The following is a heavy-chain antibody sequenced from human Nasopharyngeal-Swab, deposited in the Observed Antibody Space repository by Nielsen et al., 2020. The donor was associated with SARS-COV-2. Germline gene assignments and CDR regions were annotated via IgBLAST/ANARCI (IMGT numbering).Heavy chain of an antibody. CDR2: IVVGSGNT. D-gene: IGHD3-9*01. CDR3: AVAYYDILTGLDYYYYYGMDV. V-gene: IGHV1-58*02. Sequence: SVKVSCKASGFTFTSSAMQWVRQARGQRLEWIGWIVVGSGNTNYAQKFQERVTITRDMSTSTAYMELSSLRSEDTAVYYCAVAYYDILTGLDYYYYYGMDVWGQGTTVTVSS. J-gene: IGHJ6*02. CDR1: GFTFTSSA.